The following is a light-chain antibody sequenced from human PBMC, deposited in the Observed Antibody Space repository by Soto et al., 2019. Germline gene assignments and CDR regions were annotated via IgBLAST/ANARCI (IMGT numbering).Light chain of an antibody. V-gene: IGKV3-15*01. Sequence: EIVLTQSPGTLSLSPVEIATLSCWASQSVNRYLVWYQQKPGQAPRLLFYGASTGATGLPARFSGSGSGTEFTLTINSLQAEDCAVYYCQQYYNWPRTFGQGTRREIK. CDR1: QSVNRY. CDR3: QQYYNWPRT. CDR2: GAS. J-gene: IGKJ5*01.